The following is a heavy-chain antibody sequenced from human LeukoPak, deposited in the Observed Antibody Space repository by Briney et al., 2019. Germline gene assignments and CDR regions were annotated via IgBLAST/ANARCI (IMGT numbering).Heavy chain of an antibody. V-gene: IGHV7-4-1*02. CDR2: INTNTGNP. Sequence: GASVKVSCKASGYTFTSYAISWVRQAPGQGLEYMGWINTNTGNPTYAQGFTGRFVFSLDTSVSTAFLQISSLKAEDTAVYYCARERSLNWFDPWGQGTLVTVSS. CDR1: GYTFTSYA. J-gene: IGHJ5*02. CDR3: ARERSLNWFDP.